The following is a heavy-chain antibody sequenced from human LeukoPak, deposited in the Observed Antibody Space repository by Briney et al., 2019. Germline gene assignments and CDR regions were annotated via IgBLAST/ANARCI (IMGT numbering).Heavy chain of an antibody. CDR3: ARVITIFGVVIPIGWFGP. J-gene: IGHJ5*02. CDR2: INPNSGGT. V-gene: IGHV1-2*02. D-gene: IGHD3-3*01. CDR1: GYTFTGYY. Sequence: ASVKVSCKASGYTFTGYYMHWLRQAPGQGLEWMGWINPNSGGTNYAQKFQGRVTMTRDTSISTAYMELSRLRSDDTAVYYCARVITIFGVVIPIGWFGPWGQGTLVTVSS.